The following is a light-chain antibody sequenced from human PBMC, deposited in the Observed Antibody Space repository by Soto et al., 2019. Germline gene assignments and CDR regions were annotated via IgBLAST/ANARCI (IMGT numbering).Light chain of an antibody. Sequence: IQLTQSPSSLSASVGDIVTITCRASQGISHYLAWYQQKPGKAPKLLIYAASTLQSGVPSRFSGRRSGTEFTLTISSLQPDDFGTYYCQQYNRYSINFGKGKRLEIK. CDR2: AAS. CDR1: QGISHY. J-gene: IGKJ5*01. CDR3: QQYNRYSIN. V-gene: IGKV1-9*01.